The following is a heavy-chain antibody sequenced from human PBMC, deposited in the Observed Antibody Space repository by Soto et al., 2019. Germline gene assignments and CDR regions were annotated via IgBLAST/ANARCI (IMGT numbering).Heavy chain of an antibody. J-gene: IGHJ5*02. CDR2: IYYSGST. Sequence: QVQLQESGPGLVKPSQTLSLTCTVSGGSISSGGYYWSWIRQHPGKGLEWIGYIYYSGSTYYNPSTKRGVTISVDTSNNQFSLKLSSVTAADTAVYYCATYDSSGYSSGSPIGWFDPWGQGTLVTVSS. V-gene: IGHV4-31*03. D-gene: IGHD3-22*01. CDR1: GGSISSGGYY. CDR3: ATYDSSGYSSGSPIGWFDP.